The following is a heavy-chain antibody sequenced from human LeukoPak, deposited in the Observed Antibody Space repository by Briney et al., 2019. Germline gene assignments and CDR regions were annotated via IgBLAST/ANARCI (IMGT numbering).Heavy chain of an antibody. Sequence: TGGPLRLSWAASGFTFSDYYMSWLRQAPGKALEWVAYICDSGRTVYYADSVKGRFTISRDNAKNSVYLQMNNLRAEDTAVYYCARDRLGDYDHSGYYDKWGQGTLVTVSS. CDR2: ICDSGRTV. J-gene: IGHJ4*02. D-gene: IGHD3-22*01. V-gene: IGHV3-11*01. CDR1: GFTFSDYY. CDR3: ARDRLGDYDHSGYYDK.